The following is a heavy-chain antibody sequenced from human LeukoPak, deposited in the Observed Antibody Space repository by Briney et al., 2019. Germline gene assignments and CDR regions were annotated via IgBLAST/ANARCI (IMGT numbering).Heavy chain of an antibody. CDR3: AGEGNYYDMDV. Sequence: PGGSLRLSCAASGFTVSSNYMSWVRQAPGKGLEWVSVIFSGGTTYYADSVKGRFTISRDNSKNTLYLQMNSLRAEDTAVYYCAGEGNYYDMDVWGQGTTVTVSS. CDR1: GFTVSSNY. V-gene: IGHV3-53*01. J-gene: IGHJ6*02. CDR2: IFSGGTT.